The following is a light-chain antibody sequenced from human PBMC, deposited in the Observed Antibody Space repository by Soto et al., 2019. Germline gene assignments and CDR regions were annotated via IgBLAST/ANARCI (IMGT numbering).Light chain of an antibody. V-gene: IGKV3-15*01. CDR3: QPHNNWPVVT. CDR2: SAS. Sequence: EMVLTQSPATLSGSPGERVTLSCRASRSISRNLAWYQQKAGQAPRLLIYSASTRATGIPDRFSGRGSGTEFTLTINGLQSEDFATYYCQPHNNWPVVTFGGGTRVEIK. J-gene: IGKJ4*01. CDR1: RSISRN.